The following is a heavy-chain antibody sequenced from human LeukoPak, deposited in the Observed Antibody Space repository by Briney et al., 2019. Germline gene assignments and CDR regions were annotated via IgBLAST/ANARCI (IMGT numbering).Heavy chain of an antibody. CDR1: GDSITQSTNY. CDR3: ARHVPFWSGYFDD. D-gene: IGHD3-3*01. Sequence: PSETLSLTCTVSGDSITQSTNYWGWIRQSPGKGLEWIGSIYHSGTTHYNPSLKSLVTISVETSKNEFSLKLSSVTAADTAVYYCARHVPFWSGYFDDWGQGILVTVSS. CDR2: IYHSGTT. V-gene: IGHV4-39*01. J-gene: IGHJ4*02.